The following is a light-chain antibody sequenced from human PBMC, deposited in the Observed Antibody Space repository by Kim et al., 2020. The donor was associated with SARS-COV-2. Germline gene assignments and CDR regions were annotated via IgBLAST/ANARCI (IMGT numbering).Light chain of an antibody. CDR3: QQYGAFPLT. Sequence: SPGERATYSCGASQSVSSSYLAGDQHKPGQAPRLRIYGASSGATGIPDRVSGSGSGADFTVTISRLEHEDFAVYYCQQYGAFPLTFGGGTKVEIK. V-gene: IGKV3-20*01. CDR2: GAS. J-gene: IGKJ4*01. CDR1: QSVSSSY.